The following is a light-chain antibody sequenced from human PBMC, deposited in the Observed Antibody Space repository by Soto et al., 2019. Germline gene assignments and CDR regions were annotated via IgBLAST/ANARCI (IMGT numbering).Light chain of an antibody. V-gene: IGLV3-21*02. CDR3: QVWDSSSDLVV. J-gene: IGLJ2*01. Sequence: SYELTQPPSVSVAPGQTARITCGGNNIGRKRVHWYQQKPGQAPVLVVYDDGDRPSGIPERFSGSNSGNTATLTISRVEAGDEADYYCQVWDSSSDLVVFGGGTKHRP. CDR2: DDG. CDR1: NIGRKR.